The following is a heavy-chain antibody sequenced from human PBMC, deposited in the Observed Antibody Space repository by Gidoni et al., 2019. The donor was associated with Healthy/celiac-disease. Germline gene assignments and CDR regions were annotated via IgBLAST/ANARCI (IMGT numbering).Heavy chain of an antibody. Sequence: QVQLVQSGAEVTKPGASVQTSCKASGYPFPTYGTTSVRQAPGQGLEWMGWISAYNGNTNYAQKLQGRVTMTTDTSTSTAYMELRSLRSDDTAVYYCARARGHYYDREVGYYYYYMDVWGKGTTVTVSS. D-gene: IGHD3-22*01. CDR3: ARARGHYYDREVGYYYYYMDV. CDR1: GYPFPTYG. V-gene: IGHV1-18*01. J-gene: IGHJ6*03. CDR2: ISAYNGNT.